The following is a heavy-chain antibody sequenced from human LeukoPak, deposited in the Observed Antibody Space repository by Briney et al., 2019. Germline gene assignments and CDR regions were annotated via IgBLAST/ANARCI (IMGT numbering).Heavy chain of an antibody. CDR3: ARTYCGGDCSRYYFDY. J-gene: IGHJ4*02. V-gene: IGHV1-69*05. CDR2: IIPIFGTA. D-gene: IGHD2-21*02. Sequence: SVKISCKASGGPFSSYAISWVRQAPGQGLQWMGRIIPIFGTANYAQKFQGRVTITTDESTSTAYMELSSLRSEDTAVYYCARTYCGGDCSRYYFDYWGQGTLVTVSS. CDR1: GGPFSSYA.